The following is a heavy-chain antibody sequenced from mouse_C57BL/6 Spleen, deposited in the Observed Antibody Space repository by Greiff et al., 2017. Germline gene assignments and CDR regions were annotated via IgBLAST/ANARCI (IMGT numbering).Heavy chain of an antibody. CDR1: GYTFTEYP. CDR3: ASHGRRTAQATNYWYFDV. D-gene: IGHD3-2*02. Sequence: QVQLQPSGAELVKPGASVKLSCQASGYTFTEYPIHRVKPRSGQGLEWIGWFYPGSGSIKYNEKFKDNANLTADKSSSTVHMELSRLTSEDSAVYFCASHGRRTAQATNYWYFDVWGTGTTVTVSS. J-gene: IGHJ1*03. V-gene: IGHV1-62-2*01. CDR2: FYPGSGSI.